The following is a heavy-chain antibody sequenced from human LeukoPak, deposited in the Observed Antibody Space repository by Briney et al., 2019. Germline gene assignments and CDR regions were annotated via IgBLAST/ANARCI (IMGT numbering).Heavy chain of an antibody. J-gene: IGHJ4*02. CDR1: GFRFGDYW. Sequence: SGGSLRLSCAASGFRFGDYWMTWARHIPEKGLEWVANIKQDGAEKHHAESVESRFIISRDNAKNSLYLEMDSLKVEDTAVYYCARVGAWDLQRVFEYWGQGTLVTVSS. V-gene: IGHV3-7*01. D-gene: IGHD1-26*01. CDR2: IKQDGAEK. CDR3: ARVGAWDLQRVFEY.